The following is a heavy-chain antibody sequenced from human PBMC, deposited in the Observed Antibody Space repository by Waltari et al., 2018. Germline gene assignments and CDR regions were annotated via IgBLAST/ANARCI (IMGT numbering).Heavy chain of an antibody. V-gene: IGHV1-69*12. CDR1: GLSISGYT. CDR2: FIPLSGSQ. Sequence: QVQLAQSGAEVKSPGSSVTISCKASGLSISGYTSSWVRQAPGQGLEWMGGFIPLSGSQIYTQKFQGRLTITADGSTRTTVMELRNLRYEDTAVYFCARSYYYDRRANYPSLGAFDSWGQGTLVTVAS. CDR3: ARSYYYDRRANYPSLGAFDS. D-gene: IGHD3-22*01. J-gene: IGHJ4*02.